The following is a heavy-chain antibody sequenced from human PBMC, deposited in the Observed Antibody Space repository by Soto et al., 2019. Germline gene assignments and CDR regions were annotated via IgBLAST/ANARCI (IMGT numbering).Heavy chain of an antibody. D-gene: IGHD3-16*01. CDR3: AGLSPDQDRWGSDV. CDR1: GYTFTSYG. Sequence: QVQLVQSGAEVKKPGASVKVSCKASGYTFTSYGISWVRQAPGQGLEWMGWISAYNGNTNYAQKLQGRVTMTTDTATSTDYMELRSLRSDDTAVYYCAGLSPDQDRWGSDVWGQGTTVTVSS. J-gene: IGHJ6*02. CDR2: ISAYNGNT. V-gene: IGHV1-18*01.